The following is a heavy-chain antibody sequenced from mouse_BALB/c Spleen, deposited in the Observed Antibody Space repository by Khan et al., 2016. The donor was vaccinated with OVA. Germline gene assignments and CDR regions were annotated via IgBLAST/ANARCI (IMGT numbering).Heavy chain of an antibody. CDR3: AREEAWYYFDY. J-gene: IGHJ2*01. D-gene: IGHD3-2*02. CDR2: IYPGTGNT. CDR1: GYIFTSYS. V-gene: IGHV1-76*01. Sequence: QVQLKQSGTELVRPGASVKLSCKTSGYIFTSYSIHWVKQRSGQGLEWIARIYPGTGNTYYSQKFNGKASLTADKSSSTAYMHLSSLTSEDSAVYFCAREEAWYYFDYWGQGTTLTGSS.